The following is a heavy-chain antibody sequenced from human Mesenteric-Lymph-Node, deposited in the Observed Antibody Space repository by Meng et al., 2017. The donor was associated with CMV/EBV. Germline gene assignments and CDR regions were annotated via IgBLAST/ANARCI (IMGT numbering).Heavy chain of an antibody. Sequence: VYGGSFSGYYWSWIRQPPGKGLEWIGEINHSGSTNYNPSLRSRVTISVDTSKNQFSLKLSSMTAADTAVYYCASLGYCSGSNCHSVRWGQGTLVTVSS. V-gene: IGHV4-34*01. CDR1: GGSFSGYY. CDR3: ASLGYCSGSNCHSVR. CDR2: INHSGST. D-gene: IGHD2-15*01. J-gene: IGHJ4*02.